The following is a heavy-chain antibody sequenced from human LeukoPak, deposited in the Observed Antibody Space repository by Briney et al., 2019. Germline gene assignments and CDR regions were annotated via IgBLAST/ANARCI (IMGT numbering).Heavy chain of an antibody. D-gene: IGHD6-13*01. V-gene: IGHV5-51*01. Sequence: PGESLKISCKGSVNSFTSYWIGWVRQMPGKGLEWMGIIYPGDSDTRYSPSFQGQVTISALKSISTAYLQWSSLKAPDTAMYYCARLYSSSPPGGDHWGQGTLVTVSS. CDR3: ARLYSSSPPGGDH. J-gene: IGHJ1*01. CDR2: IYPGDSDT. CDR1: VNSFTSYW.